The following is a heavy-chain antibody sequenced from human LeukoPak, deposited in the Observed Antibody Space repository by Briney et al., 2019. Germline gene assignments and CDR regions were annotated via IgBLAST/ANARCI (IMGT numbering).Heavy chain of an antibody. CDR1: GYTFTSHG. CDR3: ARTGDLDYYYYGMDV. J-gene: IGHJ6*02. Sequence: ASVKVSCKASGYTFTSHGISRVRQAPGQGLEWMGWISAYNGNTNYAQKLQGRVTMTTDTSTSTAYMKLRSLRSDDTAVYYCARTGDLDYYYYGMDVWGQGTTVTVSS. CDR2: ISAYNGNT. V-gene: IGHV1-18*01. D-gene: IGHD4-17*01.